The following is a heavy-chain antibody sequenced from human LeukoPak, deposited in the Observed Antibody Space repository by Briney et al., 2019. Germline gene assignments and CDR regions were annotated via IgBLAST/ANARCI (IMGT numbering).Heavy chain of an antibody. CDR1: GGSISSSNYY. Sequence: SETLSLTCSVSGGSISSSNYYWSWIRQPAGKGLEWIGRIYTSESTNYNPSLKSRVTMSVDTSRNQFSLKLSSVTAADTAVYFCARGFRGDNFDYWGQGTLVTVSS. J-gene: IGHJ4*02. CDR2: IYTSEST. V-gene: IGHV4-61*02. CDR3: ARGFRGDNFDY. D-gene: IGHD7-27*01.